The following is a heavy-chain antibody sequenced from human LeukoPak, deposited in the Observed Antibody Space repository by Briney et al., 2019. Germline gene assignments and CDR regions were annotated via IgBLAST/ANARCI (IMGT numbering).Heavy chain of an antibody. V-gene: IGHV3-23*01. D-gene: IGHD3-3*01. J-gene: IGHJ6*02. CDR1: GFTFPTYS. CDR2: INAAGDDM. CDR3: AKGIFGVIHNGIDV. Sequence: GGSLRLSCVASGFTFPTYSMAWVRQAPGKGLDWVSSINAAGDDMYHADSVKGRFSISRDNLKNTLYLQMHSLRAEDRAIYYCAKGIFGVIHNGIDVWGQGTAVTVSS.